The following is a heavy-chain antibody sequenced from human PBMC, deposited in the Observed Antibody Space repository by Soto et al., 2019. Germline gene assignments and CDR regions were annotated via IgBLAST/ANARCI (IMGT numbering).Heavy chain of an antibody. CDR3: ARDAIGDATNWFDP. V-gene: IGHV3-48*02. CDR1: GFTFSSYA. Sequence: GGSLRLSCAASGFTFSSYAMNWVRQSPGKGLEWVSYISMSGTTMFYADSVKGRFTISRDNAKKPLFLQMNSLRDEDTAMYYCARDAIGDATNWFDPWGQGTLVTVSS. CDR2: ISMSGTTM. J-gene: IGHJ5*02.